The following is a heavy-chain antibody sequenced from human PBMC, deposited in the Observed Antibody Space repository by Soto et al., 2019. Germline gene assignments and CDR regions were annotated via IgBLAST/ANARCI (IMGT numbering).Heavy chain of an antibody. D-gene: IGHD2-15*01. V-gene: IGHV3-9*01. Sequence: GGSLRLSCAASGFTFDDYAMHWVRQAPGKGLEWVSGISWNSGSIGYADSVKGRFTISRDNAKNSLYLQMNSLRAEDTALYYCAKAGYFRPMGTLDNWFDPWGQGTLVTVSS. CDR1: GFTFDDYA. CDR3: AKAGYFRPMGTLDNWFDP. CDR2: ISWNSGSI. J-gene: IGHJ5*02.